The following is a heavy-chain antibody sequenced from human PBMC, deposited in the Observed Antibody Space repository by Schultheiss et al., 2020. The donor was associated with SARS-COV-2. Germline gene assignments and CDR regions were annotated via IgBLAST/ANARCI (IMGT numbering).Heavy chain of an antibody. CDR3: ARVAYCGGDCYSQPTDY. Sequence: ASVKVSCKASGYTFTSYYMHWVRQAPGQGLEWMGWINPNSGGTNYAQKFQGRVTMTRDTSTSTVYMELSSLRSEDTAVYYCARVAYCGGDCYSQPTDYWGQGTLVTVSS. CDR1: GYTFTSYY. V-gene: IGHV1-2*02. J-gene: IGHJ4*02. D-gene: IGHD2-21*02. CDR2: INPNSGGT.